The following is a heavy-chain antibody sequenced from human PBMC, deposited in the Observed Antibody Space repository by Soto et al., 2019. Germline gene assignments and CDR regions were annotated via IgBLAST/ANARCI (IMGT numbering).Heavy chain of an antibody. Sequence: PGGSLRLSCTASGFTFGENAMSWVRQAPGKGLEWVGFIRSKAFGGTTDYAASVKGRFTISRDDSKSIAYLQMNSLKTEDTAVYYCTRAGGSGRGYYFDYWGQGTLVTVSS. D-gene: IGHD6-19*01. V-gene: IGHV3-49*04. J-gene: IGHJ4*02. CDR1: GFTFGENA. CDR2: IRSKAFGGTT. CDR3: TRAGGSGRGYYFDY.